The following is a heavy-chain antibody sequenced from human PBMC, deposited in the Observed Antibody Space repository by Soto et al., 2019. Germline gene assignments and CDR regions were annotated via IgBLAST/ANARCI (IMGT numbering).Heavy chain of an antibody. CDR2: INSDGSST. CDR3: ARPAVPTTDNNWFDP. V-gene: IGHV3-74*01. J-gene: IGHJ5*02. D-gene: IGHD2-2*01. CDR1: GFIFSSYW. Sequence: EVQLVESGGGLVQPGGSLRLSCAASGFIFSSYWMHWVRQAPGKGLVWVSRINSDGSSTSYADSVKGRFTVSRDNAKNTLDLQMNSLRAEDTAVYYCARPAVPTTDNNWFDPWGQGTLVTVSS.